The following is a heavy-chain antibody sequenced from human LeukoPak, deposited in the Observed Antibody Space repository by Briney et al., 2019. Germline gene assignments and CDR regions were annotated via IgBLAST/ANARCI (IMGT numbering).Heavy chain of an antibody. V-gene: IGHV1-18*01. Sequence: ASVKVSCKASGYTFTSYGISWVRQAPGQGLEWMGWISAYNGNTNYAQKLQGRVTVTTDTSTSTAYMELRSLRSDDTAVYYCARGYYDFWSGPPNWFDPWGQGTLVTVSS. CDR3: ARGYYDFWSGPPNWFDP. D-gene: IGHD3-3*01. CDR1: GYTFTSYG. J-gene: IGHJ5*02. CDR2: ISAYNGNT.